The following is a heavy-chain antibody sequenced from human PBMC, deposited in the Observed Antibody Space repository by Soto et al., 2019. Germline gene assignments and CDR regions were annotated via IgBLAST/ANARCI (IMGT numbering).Heavy chain of an antibody. J-gene: IGHJ6*02. V-gene: IGHV6-1*01. CDR3: ARDNSAPSYYYYYGMDV. CDR1: GDSVSSNSAA. CDR2: TYYRSKWYN. D-gene: IGHD6-13*01. Sequence: SQTLSLPCPISGDSVSSNSAAWNWIRPSPSRGLEWLGRTYYRSKWYNDYAVSVKSRITINPDTPKNQFSLQLNSVTPEDTAVYYCARDNSAPSYYYYYGMDVWGQGTTVTVS.